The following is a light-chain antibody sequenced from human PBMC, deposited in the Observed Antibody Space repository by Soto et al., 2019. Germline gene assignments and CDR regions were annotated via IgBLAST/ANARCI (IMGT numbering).Light chain of an antibody. CDR3: QQYDNLPLT. CDR1: QDISNY. Sequence: DIQMTQSPSSLSASVGERVTITCQASQDISNYLNWYQQKPGKAPKLLIYDASKLETGVASRFSGSGSGTDSTFTISSVQHEYIATYYGQQYDNLPLTFGGGPKVEIK. V-gene: IGKV1-33*01. J-gene: IGKJ4*01. CDR2: DAS.